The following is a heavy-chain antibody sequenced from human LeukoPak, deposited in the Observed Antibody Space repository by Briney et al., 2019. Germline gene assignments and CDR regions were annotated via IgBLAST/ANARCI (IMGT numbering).Heavy chain of an antibody. D-gene: IGHD2-15*01. J-gene: IGHJ5*02. CDR2: ISPNSGTT. CDR3: ARDRECSGGSCHNWFDP. CDR1: GYAFTDYY. Sequence: ASVKVSCKASGYAFTDYYLHWVRQAPRQGLEWMGWISPNSGTTYYSQKFQGRVTMTSDTSISTAYMELSSLGLDDTAVYYCARDRECSGGSCHNWFDPLGQGTLVTVSS. V-gene: IGHV1-2*02.